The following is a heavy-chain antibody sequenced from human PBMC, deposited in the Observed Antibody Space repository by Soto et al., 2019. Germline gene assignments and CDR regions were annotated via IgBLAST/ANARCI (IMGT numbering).Heavy chain of an antibody. V-gene: IGHV4-59*01. CDR2: VYDNGRP. Sequence: SETLSLTCTVSGGSNSSYYWSWIRQSPRQGLEWIGYVYDNGRPYYSPSLKSRVTISADTSKNQISLKLTSATAADTAVYYCSRGVGSSPPRYWGRGTLVTVSS. J-gene: IGHJ4*02. D-gene: IGHD3-9*01. CDR1: GGSNSSYY. CDR3: SRGVGSSPPRY.